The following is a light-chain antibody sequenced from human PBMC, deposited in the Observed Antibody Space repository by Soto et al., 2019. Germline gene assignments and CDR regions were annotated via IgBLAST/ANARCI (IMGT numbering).Light chain of an antibody. CDR2: DVS. V-gene: IGLV2-14*01. CDR3: SSYTSSSHVV. CDR1: SSDVGGYNY. J-gene: IGLJ2*01. Sequence: QSALTQPASVSGSPGQSITISCTGTSSDVGGYNYVSGYQQHPGKAPKLMIYDVSNRPSGVSNRFSGSKSGNTASLTISGLQAEDEADYYCSSYTSSSHVVFGGGIKLTVL.